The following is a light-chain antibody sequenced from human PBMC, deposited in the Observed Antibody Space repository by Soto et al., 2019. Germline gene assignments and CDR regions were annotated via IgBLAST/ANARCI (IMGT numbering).Light chain of an antibody. Sequence: EIVLTQSPTTLSLSPGERATRSCRASQSVNSDLAWYQQKPGQAPRLLIYDASNRATGIPARFSGSGSGTDFTLTISSLEPEDFAVYYCQQRSNWPPLTFGGGTKVEIK. CDR1: QSVNSD. CDR2: DAS. V-gene: IGKV3-11*01. CDR3: QQRSNWPPLT. J-gene: IGKJ4*01.